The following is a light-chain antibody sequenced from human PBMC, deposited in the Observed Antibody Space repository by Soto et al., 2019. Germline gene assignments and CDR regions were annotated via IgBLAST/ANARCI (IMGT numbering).Light chain of an antibody. J-gene: IGLJ1*01. CDR3: GTWDSSLSADV. CDR1: SSSIGNNY. CDR2: ETN. Sequence: QRVRKQPPSGSAAPGRRGSISYSESSSSIGNNYVSWYQHLPGTAPKLLIYETNKRPSGISDRFSGSKSGTSATLGITGLQTGDEDDYYCGTWDSSLSADVFGTGTTVTV. V-gene: IGLV1-51*02.